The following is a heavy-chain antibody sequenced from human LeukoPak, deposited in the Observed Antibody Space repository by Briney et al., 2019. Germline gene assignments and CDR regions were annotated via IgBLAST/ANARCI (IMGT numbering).Heavy chain of an antibody. CDR3: AREGGRRRASNFDWFDP. D-gene: IGHD3-16*01. J-gene: IGHJ5*02. V-gene: IGHV3-21*06. Sequence: GGSLRLSCAASGFTFSAYTMNWVRQAPGKGLEWVSAVSSNSAYIYYADSLRGRFTISRDNAKSLLYLQINSLRADGTAVYYCAREGGRRRASNFDWFDPWGQGTLVTVSS. CDR2: VSSNSAYI. CDR1: GFTFSAYT.